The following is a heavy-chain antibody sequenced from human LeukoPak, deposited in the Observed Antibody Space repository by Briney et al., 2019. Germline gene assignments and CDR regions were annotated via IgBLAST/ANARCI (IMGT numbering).Heavy chain of an antibody. J-gene: IGHJ4*02. V-gene: IGHV1-69*04. CDR3: ARVCTSCYVRGVDY. CDR1: GGSFSNYA. D-gene: IGHD2-2*01. Sequence: ASVKVSCKASGGSFSNYAFSWVRQAPGQGLEWMGRITPIVDIATYIQKFQGRVTITANKFTSTAYMELSSLTSEDTAVYYCARVCTSCYVRGVDYWGQGTLVTVSS. CDR2: ITPIVDIA.